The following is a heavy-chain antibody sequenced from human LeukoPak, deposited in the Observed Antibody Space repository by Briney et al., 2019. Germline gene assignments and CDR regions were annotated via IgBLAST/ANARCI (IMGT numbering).Heavy chain of an antibody. CDR3: ARGYSRAAFDI. J-gene: IGHJ3*02. CDR2: ISSTGGTI. D-gene: IGHD2-15*01. V-gene: IGHV3-48*01. CDR1: GFTFSSYA. Sequence: GGSLRLSCAASGFTFSSYAMSWVRQAPGKGLEWVSFISSTGGTIYYADSVKGRFTVSGDNGKNSLLLQMNSLRAEDTALYYCARGYSRAAFDIWGQGTVVAVSS.